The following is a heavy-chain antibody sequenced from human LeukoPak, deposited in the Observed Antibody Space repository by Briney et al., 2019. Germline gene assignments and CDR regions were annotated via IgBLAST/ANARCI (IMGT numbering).Heavy chain of an antibody. CDR3: VRDLVFVWTPGDDFDF. CDR2: INEDATTI. CDR1: GFAFSAYW. D-gene: IGHD3-16*01. J-gene: IGHJ4*02. V-gene: IGHV3-74*01. Sequence: GGSLRFSCAASGFAFSAYWMHWVRQAPGKGLEWVARINEDATTISYADSVKGRFIISRDNSKKSLYLQMNNLRAEDTAVYYCVRDLVFVWTPGDDFDFWGQGTLVTVTS.